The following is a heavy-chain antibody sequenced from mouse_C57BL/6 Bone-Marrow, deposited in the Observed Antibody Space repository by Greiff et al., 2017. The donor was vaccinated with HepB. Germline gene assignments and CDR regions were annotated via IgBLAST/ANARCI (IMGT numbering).Heavy chain of an antibody. D-gene: IGHD2-2*01. CDR2: INSDGGST. CDR3: ARGMVTRGVDY. V-gene: IGHV5-2*01. Sequence: EVKLQESGGGLVQPGESLKLSCESNEYEFPSHDMSWVRKTPEKRLELVAAINSDGGSTYYPDNMERRFIISRDNTKKTLYLQMSSLRSEDTALYYCARGMVTRGVDYWGQGTTLTVSS. CDR1: EYEFPSHD. J-gene: IGHJ2*01.